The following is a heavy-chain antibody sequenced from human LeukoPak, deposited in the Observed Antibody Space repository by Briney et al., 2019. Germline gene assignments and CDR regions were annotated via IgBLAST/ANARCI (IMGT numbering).Heavy chain of an antibody. V-gene: IGHV4-59*01. CDR1: GGSISSYY. CDR2: IYYSGST. J-gene: IGHJ5*02. D-gene: IGHD2-15*01. Sequence: SETLSLTCTVSGGSISSYYWSWIRQPPGKGLEWIGYIYYSGSTNYNPSLKSRVTISVDTSKNQFSLKLSSVTAADTAVYYCARERRYCSGGSCYYWFDPWGQGTLVTVSS. CDR3: ARERRYCSGGSCYYWFDP.